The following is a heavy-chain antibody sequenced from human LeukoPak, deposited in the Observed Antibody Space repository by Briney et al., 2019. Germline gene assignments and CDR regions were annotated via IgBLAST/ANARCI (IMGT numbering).Heavy chain of an antibody. CDR1: GYTFTSYG. Sequence: ASVNVSCNASGYTFTSYGISWVRQAPGQGLEWMGWISAYNGNTNYAQKLQGRVTMTTDTSTSTAYMELRSLRSDDTAVYYCARESSSGWYPLYWGQGTLVTVSS. V-gene: IGHV1-18*04. J-gene: IGHJ4*02. D-gene: IGHD6-19*01. CDR3: ARESSSGWYPLY. CDR2: ISAYNGNT.